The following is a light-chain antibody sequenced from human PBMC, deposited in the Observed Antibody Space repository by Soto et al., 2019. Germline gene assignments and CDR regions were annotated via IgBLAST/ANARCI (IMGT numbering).Light chain of an antibody. V-gene: IGKV3-20*01. CDR2: GAS. Sequence: EIVLTQSPGTLSLSPGERATLSCRASQSVSSSYLAWYQQKPGQAPRLLIYGASSRAAGIPDRFSGSGSGTDFTLTVSRLEPGDLAVYWCQQYGLLSSTFGQGTKLEIK. CDR1: QSVSSSY. CDR3: QQYGLLSST. J-gene: IGKJ2*01.